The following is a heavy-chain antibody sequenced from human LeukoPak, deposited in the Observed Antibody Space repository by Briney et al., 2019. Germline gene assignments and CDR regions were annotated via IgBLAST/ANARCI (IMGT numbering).Heavy chain of an antibody. CDR2: ISSSSSTI. J-gene: IGHJ3*02. V-gene: IGHV3-48*04. CDR1: GFTFSSYS. Sequence: PGGSLRLSCAASGFTFSSYSMNWVRQAPGKGLEWVSYISSSSSTIYYADSVKGRFTISRDNAKNSLYLQMNSLRAEDTAVYYCARAFDYGDYGGAFDIWGQGTMVTVSS. D-gene: IGHD4-17*01. CDR3: ARAFDYGDYGGAFDI.